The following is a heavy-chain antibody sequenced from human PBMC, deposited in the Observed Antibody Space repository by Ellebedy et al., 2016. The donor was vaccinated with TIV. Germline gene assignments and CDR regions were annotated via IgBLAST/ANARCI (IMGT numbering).Heavy chain of an antibody. Sequence: GESLKISCAASGFTFSRYAMSWVRQAPGKGLEWVSGIFGSGGGISYADSVKGRFTISRDTSKGMLHLQMNSLRPEDTAVYYCAKDRTSGDGYWVFDQWGQGTLVTVSS. CDR3: AKDRTSGDGYWVFDQ. D-gene: IGHD5-18*01. CDR1: GFTFSRYA. V-gene: IGHV3-23*01. CDR2: IFGSGGGI. J-gene: IGHJ4*02.